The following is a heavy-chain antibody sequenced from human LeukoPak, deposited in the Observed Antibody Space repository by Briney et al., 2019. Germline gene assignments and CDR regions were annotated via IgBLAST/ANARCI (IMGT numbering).Heavy chain of an antibody. CDR3: AKDPDIVVVVAAYFDY. D-gene: IGHD2-15*01. CDR2: ISGSGGST. V-gene: IGHV3-23*01. J-gene: IGHJ4*02. Sequence: GGSLRLSCAASGFTFSGYAMSWVRQAPGKGLEWVSAISGSGGSTYYADSVKGRFTISRDNSKNTLYLQMNSLRAEDTAVYYCAKDPDIVVVVAAYFDYWGQGTLVTVSS. CDR1: GFTFSGYA.